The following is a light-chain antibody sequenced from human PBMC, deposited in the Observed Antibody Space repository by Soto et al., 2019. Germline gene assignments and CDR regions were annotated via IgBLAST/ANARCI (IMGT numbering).Light chain of an antibody. V-gene: IGKV1-5*03. CDR3: QHYNSYSEA. CDR2: KAS. Sequence: DIQITQSPSSLSASVVDRVTITCRASQSISSYLNWYQQKPGKAPKLLIYKASTLKSGVPSRFSGSGSGTEFTLTISSLQPDHFATYYCQHYNSYSEAFGQGTKVDIK. J-gene: IGKJ1*01. CDR1: QSISSY.